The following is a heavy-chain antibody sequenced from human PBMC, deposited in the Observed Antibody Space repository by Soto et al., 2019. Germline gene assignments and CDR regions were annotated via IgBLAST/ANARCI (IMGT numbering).Heavy chain of an antibody. Sequence: EVQLLESGGGLVQPGGSLRLSCAASGFTFSNYAMSWVRQAPGKGLECVSAISGSGTRTYYADSVKGRFTISRDNFKNTLYLQFKSPTAEETHVYHCENPHLYCSTNRCLAYCRQGPRLTAS. V-gene: IGHV3-23*01. CDR2: ISGSGTRT. D-gene: IGHD2-2*01. CDR3: ENPHLYCSTNRCLAY. J-gene: IGHJ4*02. CDR1: GFTFSNYA.